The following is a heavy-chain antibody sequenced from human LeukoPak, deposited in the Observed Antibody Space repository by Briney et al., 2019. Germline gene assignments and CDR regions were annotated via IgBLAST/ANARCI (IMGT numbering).Heavy chain of an antibody. V-gene: IGHV1-2*02. Sequence: ASVKVSCKGSGFSPTGHYMHWLRQAPGQGLEWMGWINGNSGDTNYAQKFQDRVIMTRDTSVNTVYMELSRLRSDDTATYYCARDFSWGPDLWGQGTLVIVSS. J-gene: IGHJ5*02. CDR1: GFSPTGHY. D-gene: IGHD7-27*01. CDR2: INGNSGDT. CDR3: ARDFSWGPDL.